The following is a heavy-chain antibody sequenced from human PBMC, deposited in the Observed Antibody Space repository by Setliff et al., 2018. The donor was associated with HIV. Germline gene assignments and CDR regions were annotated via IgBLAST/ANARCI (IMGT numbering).Heavy chain of an antibody. V-gene: IGHV3-7*01. CDR1: GFTFSNYW. Sequence: GSLRLSCAASGFTFSNYWMSWVRQAPGKGLEWVAHINQDGSEKNHVDSVKGRFTISRDNAKNSLYLQMNSLRAEDTAVYYCAKCGGVTCYSASWYFDYCGQGSLVTVSS. CDR2: INQDGSEK. CDR3: AKCGGVTCYSASWYFDY. D-gene: IGHD2-15*01. J-gene: IGHJ4*02.